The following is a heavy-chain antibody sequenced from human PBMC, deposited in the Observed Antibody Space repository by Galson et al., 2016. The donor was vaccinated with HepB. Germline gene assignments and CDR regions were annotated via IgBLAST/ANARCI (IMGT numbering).Heavy chain of an antibody. Sequence: SLRLSCAVSGFNFESYGMHWVRQAPGKGLEWVAVIWYDGSKRFYADFVKGRLIISRDNSKNTLYLQVNSLRVGDTAVYYCARDYFDYDATGLPDYWGQGTLVTVSS. D-gene: IGHD4/OR15-4a*01. J-gene: IGHJ4*02. CDR2: IWYDGSKR. CDR1: GFNFESYG. V-gene: IGHV3-33*01. CDR3: ARDYFDYDATGLPDY.